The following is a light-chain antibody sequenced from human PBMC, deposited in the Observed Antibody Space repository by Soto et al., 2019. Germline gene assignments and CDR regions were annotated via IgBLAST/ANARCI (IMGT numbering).Light chain of an antibody. CDR2: EAS. J-gene: IGKJ4*01. CDR3: QQYNNWPLT. Sequence: EIVMTQSPATLSVSPGERAALSCRASQSVNSHLAWYQQKPGQAPTLLMNEASTRATGIPARFSGSGSGTEFSLTISSLQSEDFAVYYCQQYNNWPLTFGGGTKVDNK. CDR1: QSVNSH. V-gene: IGKV3-15*01.